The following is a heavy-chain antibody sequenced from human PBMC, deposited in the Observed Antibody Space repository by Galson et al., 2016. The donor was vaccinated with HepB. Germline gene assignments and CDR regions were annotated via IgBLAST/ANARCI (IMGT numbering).Heavy chain of an antibody. Sequence: SLRLSCAASGFTFSNYGVHWVRQAPGKGLEWVAVISYDGSSQYYADSVKGRFTISRDNSKDTLYLQMNSLRPEDTAMYYCARDRLLGAIRTRYHYGMDVWGQGTTVTVSS. CDR2: ISYDGSSQ. V-gene: IGHV3-30*04. CDR3: ARDRLLGAIRTRYHYGMDV. CDR1: GFTFSNYG. J-gene: IGHJ6*02. D-gene: IGHD1-1*01.